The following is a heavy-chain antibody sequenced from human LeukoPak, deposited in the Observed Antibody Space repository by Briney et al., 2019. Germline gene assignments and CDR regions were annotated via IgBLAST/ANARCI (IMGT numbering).Heavy chain of an antibody. D-gene: IGHD3-22*01. CDR2: IYLSGTT. CDR1: GVSISSGSSA. J-gene: IGHJ4*02. CDR3: ARAVYYYDSSGYYYGVYFDY. Sequence: PSETLSLTCAVSGVSISSGSSAWSWIRQPPGKGLEWIGYIYLSGTTYRNPSLKSRVTISLDRSKHQFSLNLKSVTAADTAVYFCARAVYYYDSSGYYYGVYFDYWGQGTLVTVSP. V-gene: IGHV4-30-2*01.